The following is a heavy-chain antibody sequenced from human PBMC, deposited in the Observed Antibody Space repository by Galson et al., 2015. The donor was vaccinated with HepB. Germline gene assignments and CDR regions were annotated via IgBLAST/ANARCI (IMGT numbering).Heavy chain of an antibody. CDR3: ARPPYGANSYYYYMDV. J-gene: IGHJ6*03. CDR2: ITSSSNYM. V-gene: IGHV3-21*01. CDR1: GFTFSSYS. Sequence: SLRLSCAASGFTFSSYSMSWVRQAPGKGLEWVSSITSSSNYMCYADSVKGRFTISRDNAKNSLYLQMNSLTVEDTAVYYCARPPYGANSYYYYMDVWGYGTTVTVSS. D-gene: IGHD4-17*01.